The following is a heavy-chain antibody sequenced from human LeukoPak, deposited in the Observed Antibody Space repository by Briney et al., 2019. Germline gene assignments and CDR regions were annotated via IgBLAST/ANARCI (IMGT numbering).Heavy chain of an antibody. CDR1: GFTFSSYW. Sequence: GGSLRLSCAASGFTFSSYWMHWVRQVPGKGLVWVSRINTDGSTTSYAASVKGRFTISRDNSKNTLYLQMNSLRAEDTAVYYCARERFGAFDIWGQGTMVTVSS. D-gene: IGHD3-3*01. J-gene: IGHJ3*02. CDR2: INTDGSTT. V-gene: IGHV3-74*01. CDR3: ARERFGAFDI.